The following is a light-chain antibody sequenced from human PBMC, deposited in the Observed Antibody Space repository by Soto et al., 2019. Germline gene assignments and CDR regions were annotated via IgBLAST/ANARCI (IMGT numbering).Light chain of an antibody. CDR3: CSYAGSGTWV. J-gene: IGLJ3*02. V-gene: IGLV2-23*01. CDR1: SSDVGSYNL. Sequence: QAVVTQPASVSGSPGQSITISCTGTSSDVGSYNLVSWCQQHPGKAPKLMIYEGSKRPSGVSNRFSGSKSGYTASLTISGLQAEDEADYYCCSYAGSGTWVFGGGTKLTVL. CDR2: EGS.